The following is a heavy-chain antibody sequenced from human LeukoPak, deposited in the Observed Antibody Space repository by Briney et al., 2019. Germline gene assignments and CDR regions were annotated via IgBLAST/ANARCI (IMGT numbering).Heavy chain of an antibody. V-gene: IGHV3-23*01. J-gene: IGHJ6*03. CDR1: GFTFSSYA. CDR2: ISGSGGST. CDR3: AKGLDYSIGYYMDV. D-gene: IGHD4-11*01. Sequence: GGSLRLSCAASGFTFSSYAMSWVRQAPGKGLEWVSAISGSGGSTYYADSVKGRFTISRDNSKNTLYLQMNSLRAEDTAVYYCAKGLDYSIGYYMDVWGKGTTVTVSS.